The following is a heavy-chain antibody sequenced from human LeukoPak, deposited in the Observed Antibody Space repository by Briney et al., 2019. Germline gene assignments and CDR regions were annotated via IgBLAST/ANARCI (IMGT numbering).Heavy chain of an antibody. D-gene: IGHD3-9*01. CDR1: GFTFDDYG. CDR3: ARGDLRYFDWLPSIYYFDY. CDR2: ISWNGGST. Sequence: GGSLRLSCAASGFTFDDYGMSWVRQAPGKGLEWVSGISWNGGSTGYADSVKGRFTISRDNAKNSLYLQMNSLRAEDTALYHCARGDLRYFDWLPSIYYFDYWGQGTLVTVSS. J-gene: IGHJ4*02. V-gene: IGHV3-20*01.